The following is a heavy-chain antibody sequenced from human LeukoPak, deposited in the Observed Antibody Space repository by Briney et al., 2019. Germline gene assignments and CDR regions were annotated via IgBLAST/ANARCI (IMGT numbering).Heavy chain of an antibody. J-gene: IGHJ4*02. V-gene: IGHV3-7*01. CDR2: IKKDGSDK. D-gene: IGHD2-2*01. CDR3: ARVRCSSNSCFPDY. Sequence: PGGSLRLSCAASGFTFSTYWMSWVRQASGKGLECVANIKKDGSDKYYVNSVKGLSTISRDNAKNSLFLQMNSLRAEDTAVYYCARVRCSSNSCFPDYWGQGTLVTVSS. CDR1: GFTFSTYW.